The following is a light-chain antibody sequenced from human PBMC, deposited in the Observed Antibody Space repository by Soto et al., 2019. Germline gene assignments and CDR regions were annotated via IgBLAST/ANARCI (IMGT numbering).Light chain of an antibody. Sequence: DIQMTQSPSSLSASVGDRVTITCRASQSISSYLNWYQQKPGKAPKLLIYAASSLQSGVPSRFSGSGSGTDFTLTISSMQTENFATYYCQQSYSTPWTFGQGTKVEIK. V-gene: IGKV1-39*01. CDR2: AAS. CDR3: QQSYSTPWT. J-gene: IGKJ1*01. CDR1: QSISSY.